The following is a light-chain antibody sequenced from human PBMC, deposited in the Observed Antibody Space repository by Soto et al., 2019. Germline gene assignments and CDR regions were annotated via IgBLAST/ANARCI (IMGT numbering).Light chain of an antibody. CDR2: GAS. CDR1: QSVSSN. V-gene: IGKV3-15*01. CDR3: QQYNNWPGGT. J-gene: IGKJ3*01. Sequence: EIVMTQSPATLSVSPGERATLSCRASQSVSSNLVWYQQKPGQAPRLLIYGASTRATGIPARFSGSGSGTEFTLTISSLQSEDFAVYYCQQYNNWPGGTFGPGTKVDIK.